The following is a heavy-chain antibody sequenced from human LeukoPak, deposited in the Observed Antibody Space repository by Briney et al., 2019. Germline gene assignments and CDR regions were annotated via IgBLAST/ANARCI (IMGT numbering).Heavy chain of an antibody. V-gene: IGHV1-69*04. CDR1: GGTFNNYV. J-gene: IGHJ6*02. D-gene: IGHD6-19*01. CDR3: ARGFGGSSGSSDYYGMDV. Sequence: SVKVSCKASGGTFNNYVITWVRQAPGQGLEWMGMIIPSLDIEKYAQKFQDRVTITADKSTSTAYMELRSLRSEDTAVFYCARGFGGSSGSSDYYGMDVWGQGTTVTVSS. CDR2: IIPSLDIE.